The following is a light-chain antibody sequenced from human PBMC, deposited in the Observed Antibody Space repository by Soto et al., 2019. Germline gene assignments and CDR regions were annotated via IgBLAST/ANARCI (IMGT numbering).Light chain of an antibody. Sequence: EIVLTQSPGTLSLSPGERATLSCRASQSVSSGYLAWYQQKPGQAPRLLIIGASTRAPGIPDRFSGSGSGTDFTLTISRLEPEDFAVYYYQQYVSSPRTFGQGTKVDIK. J-gene: IGKJ1*01. CDR3: QQYVSSPRT. V-gene: IGKV3-20*01. CDR1: QSVSSGY. CDR2: GAS.